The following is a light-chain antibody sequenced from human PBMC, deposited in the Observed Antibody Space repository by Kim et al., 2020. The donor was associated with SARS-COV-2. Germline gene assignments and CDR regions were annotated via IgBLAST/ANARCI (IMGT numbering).Light chain of an antibody. J-gene: IGKJ2*01. CDR1: LRLVQRDGNTY. V-gene: IGKV2-30*02. Sequence: QPASISCKSSLRLVQRDGNTYLNWIYQRPGQSPRRLIHDVSKRDSGVPDRFIGSGSGTDFTLKISGVEAEDVGIYYCLQGTHWPKTFGQGTKLEI. CDR3: LQGTHWPKT. CDR2: DVS.